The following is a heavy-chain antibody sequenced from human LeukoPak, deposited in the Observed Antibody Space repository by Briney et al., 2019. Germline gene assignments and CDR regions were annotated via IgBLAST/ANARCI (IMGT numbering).Heavy chain of an antibody. J-gene: IGHJ4*02. D-gene: IGHD3-22*01. CDR1: GFTFSSYG. CDR2: IWYDGSNK. V-gene: IGHV3-30*02. Sequence: PGGSLRLSCAASGFTFSSYGMHWVRQAPGKGLEWVAVIWYDGSNKYYADSVKGRFTISRDNSKNTLYLQMDSLRAEDTAVYYCAKERFIYYDSSPTDYWGQGTLVTVSS. CDR3: AKERFIYYDSSPTDY.